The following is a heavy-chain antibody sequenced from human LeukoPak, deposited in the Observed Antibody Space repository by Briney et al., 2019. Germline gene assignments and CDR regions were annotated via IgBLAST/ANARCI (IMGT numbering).Heavy chain of an antibody. V-gene: IGHV4-59*01. CDR3: ARWMDDYGDY. CDR1: GGSISSYY. J-gene: IGHJ4*02. D-gene: IGHD2-2*03. CDR2: IYYSGST. Sequence: PSETLSLTCTVSGGSISSYYWSWIRQPPGKGLEWIGYIYYSGSTNYNPSLKSRVTISVDTSKNQFSLKLSSVTAADTAVYYCARWMDDYGDYWGQGTLVTVSS.